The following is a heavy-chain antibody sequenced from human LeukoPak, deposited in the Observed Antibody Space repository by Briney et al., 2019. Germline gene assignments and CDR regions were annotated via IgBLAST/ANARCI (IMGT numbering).Heavy chain of an antibody. V-gene: IGHV1-18*04. D-gene: IGHD2-2*01. CDR1: GYTFTSYY. J-gene: IGHJ6*02. Sequence: ASVKVSCKASGYTFTSYYMHWVRQAPGLGLDWMGWISAYNGNTNYAQKLQGRVTMTTDTSTSTAYMELRSLRSDDTAVYYCARRSFIGYCSSTSCYGMDVWGQGTTVTVSS. CDR3: ARRSFIGYCSSTSCYGMDV. CDR2: ISAYNGNT.